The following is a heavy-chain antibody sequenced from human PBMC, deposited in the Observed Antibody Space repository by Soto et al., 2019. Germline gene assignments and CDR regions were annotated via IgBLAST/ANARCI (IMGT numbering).Heavy chain of an antibody. D-gene: IGHD6-13*01. J-gene: IGHJ4*02. CDR3: AREKPYSSSWYHDY. V-gene: IGHV4-34*01. CDR2: INHSGST. CDR1: GGSFSGYY. Sequence: QVQLQQWGAGLLKPSETLSLTCAVYGGSFSGYYWSWIRQPPGKGLEWIGEINHSGSTNYNPSLKXXVXXSVDTSKNQFSLKLSSVTAAATAVYYCAREKPYSSSWYHDYWGQGTLVTVSS.